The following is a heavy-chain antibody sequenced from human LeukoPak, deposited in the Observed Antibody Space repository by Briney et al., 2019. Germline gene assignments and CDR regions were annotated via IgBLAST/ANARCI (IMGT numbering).Heavy chain of an antibody. J-gene: IGHJ4*02. Sequence: SGGSLRLSCAASGFTFSSYALSWVRQAPGKGLEWVSAISGSGGRTYYADSGKGRFTISRDKSKNTLYLQMNSLRAEDTAVYYCAKVKQWLIIDYWGQGTLVTVSS. CDR1: GFTFSSYA. V-gene: IGHV3-23*01. D-gene: IGHD6-19*01. CDR2: ISGSGGRT. CDR3: AKVKQWLIIDY.